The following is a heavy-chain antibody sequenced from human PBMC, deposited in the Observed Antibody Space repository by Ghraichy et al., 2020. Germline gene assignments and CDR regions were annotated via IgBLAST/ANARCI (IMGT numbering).Heavy chain of an antibody. CDR1: GFTFSSYW. J-gene: IGHJ4*02. Sequence: GGSLRLSCAASGFTFSSYWMSWVRQAPGKGLEWVANIKQDGSEKYYADSVKGRFTISRDNAKNSLYLQMNSLRAEDTAVYYCARDEVAYCGGDCYLFDYWGQGTLVTVSS. D-gene: IGHD2-21*02. CDR2: IKQDGSEK. V-gene: IGHV3-7*01. CDR3: ARDEVAYCGGDCYLFDY.